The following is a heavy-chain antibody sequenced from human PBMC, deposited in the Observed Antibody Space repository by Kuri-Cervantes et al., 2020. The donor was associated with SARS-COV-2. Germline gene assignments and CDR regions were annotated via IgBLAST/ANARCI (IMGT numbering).Heavy chain of an antibody. D-gene: IGHD2-2*01. CDR2: IIPIFGTA. Sequence: SVKVSCKASGGTFSSYAISWVRQAPGQGLEWMGGIIPIFGTANYAQKFQGRVTITADKSTSTAYMELSSLRSEDTAVYYCARSPGIHCSSTSCYLYYFDYWGQGTLVTVSS. V-gene: IGHV1-69*06. CDR1: GGTFSSYA. CDR3: ARSPGIHCSSTSCYLYYFDY. J-gene: IGHJ4*02.